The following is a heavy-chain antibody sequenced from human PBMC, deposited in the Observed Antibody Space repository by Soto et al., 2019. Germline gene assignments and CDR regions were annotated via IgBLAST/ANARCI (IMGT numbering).Heavy chain of an antibody. Sequence: QVHLVQSGAEVKKPGASVKVSCKCSGYTVTSYGITWVRPAPGQGLEWMGWISAHNDNTDYAQKLQGRVTVTRDTSTSTAYMELRSLRSDDTAVYYCARGRYGDYWGQGALVTVSS. V-gene: IGHV1-18*01. D-gene: IGHD1-1*01. CDR1: GYTVTSYG. CDR3: ARGRYGDY. J-gene: IGHJ4*02. CDR2: ISAHNDNT.